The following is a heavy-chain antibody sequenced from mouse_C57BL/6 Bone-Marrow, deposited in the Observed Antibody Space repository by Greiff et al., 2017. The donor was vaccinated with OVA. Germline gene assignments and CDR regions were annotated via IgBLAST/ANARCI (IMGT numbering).Heavy chain of an antibody. CDR2: IYPRSGNT. CDR1: GYTFTSYG. V-gene: IGHV1-81*01. J-gene: IGHJ2*01. Sequence: VQLQQSGAELARPGASVKLSCKASGYTFTSYGISWVKQRTGQGLEWIGEIYPRSGNTYYNEKFKGKATLTADKSSSTAYMELRSLTSEDSAVYFCEREAYYYGRDNWGQGTTLTVSS. D-gene: IGHD1-1*01. CDR3: EREAYYYGRDN.